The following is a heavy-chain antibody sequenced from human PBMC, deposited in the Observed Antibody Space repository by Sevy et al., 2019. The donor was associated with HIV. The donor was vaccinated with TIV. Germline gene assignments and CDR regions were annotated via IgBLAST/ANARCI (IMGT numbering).Heavy chain of an antibody. CDR2: ISSRSTFT. V-gene: IGHV3-21*01. J-gene: IGHJ6*02. Sequence: GGSLRLSCVGSGFTFKDDFMTWFRQAPGKGLEWVSSISSRSTFTYYADSVKGRFTISRDNAQNSMFLQMNSVRPEDTAVYYCARDRDDYASGRRHPYYYYHGMDVWGQRTRVTVSS. CDR3: ARDRDDYASGRRHPYYYYHGMDV. CDR1: GFTFKDDF. D-gene: IGHD3-10*01.